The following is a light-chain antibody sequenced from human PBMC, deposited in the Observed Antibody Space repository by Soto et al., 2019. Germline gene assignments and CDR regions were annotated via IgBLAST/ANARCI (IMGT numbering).Light chain of an antibody. V-gene: IGKV3-15*01. CDR2: DAS. CDR1: QSVSSN. J-gene: IGKJ5*01. Sequence: EIVLTQSPGTLSLSPWEIATLSCRASQSVSSNLAWHQQKPGQAPRILMYDASTRATGIPARFSGSGSGTEFTLTISSLQSEDFAVYYCQQYHNWPITFGQGTRLEIK. CDR3: QQYHNWPIT.